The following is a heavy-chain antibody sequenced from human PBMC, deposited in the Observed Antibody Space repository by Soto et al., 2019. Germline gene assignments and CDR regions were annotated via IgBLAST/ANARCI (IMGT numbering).Heavy chain of an antibody. CDR3: AKSGPYYDFWSGHDVYYYYGMDV. J-gene: IGHJ6*02. V-gene: IGHV3-30*18. CDR2: ISYDGSNK. Sequence: PGGSLRLSCAASGFTFSSYGMHWVRQAPGKGLEWVAVISYDGSNKYYADSVKGRFTISRDNSKNTLYLQMNSLRAEDTAVYYCAKSGPYYDFWSGHDVYYYYGMDVWGQGTTVTVSS. CDR1: GFTFSSYG. D-gene: IGHD3-3*01.